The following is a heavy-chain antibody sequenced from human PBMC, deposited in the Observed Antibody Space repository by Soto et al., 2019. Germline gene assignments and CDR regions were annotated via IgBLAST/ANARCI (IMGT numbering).Heavy chain of an antibody. D-gene: IGHD3-16*01. CDR2: VYYSGAT. J-gene: IGHJ4*02. Sequence: SETLSLTCTVSGDSMATGGHYYNWIRQVPGKGLEWIGYVYYSGATHYAPSLRARATISRDTSKNQFSLRLISVTAADTALYYCARDKDLQPTVWGFWGQGIQVTVSS. CDR3: ARDKDLQPTVWGF. V-gene: IGHV4-31*03. CDR1: GDSMATGGHY.